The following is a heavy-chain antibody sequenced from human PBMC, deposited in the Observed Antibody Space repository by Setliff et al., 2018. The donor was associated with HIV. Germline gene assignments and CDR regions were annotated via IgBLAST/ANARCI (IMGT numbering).Heavy chain of an antibody. Sequence: GGSLRLSCTVSGFTFSDHYMSWIRQAPGKGLEWISYISASGSSTKYADSVKGRFTISRDNSKNSLYLQMNSLSAEDTALYFCAREYTTSWMSYYFDYWGQGAEVTVSS. J-gene: IGHJ4*02. CDR3: AREYTTSWMSYYFDY. CDR1: GFTFSDHY. D-gene: IGHD1-26*01. CDR2: ISASGSST. V-gene: IGHV3-11*04.